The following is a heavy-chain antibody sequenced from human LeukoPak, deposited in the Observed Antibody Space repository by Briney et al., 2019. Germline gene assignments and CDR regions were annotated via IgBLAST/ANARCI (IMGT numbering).Heavy chain of an antibody. CDR3: ARALTYYDYVWGSYRYIYFDY. CDR1: GFTFSSYT. J-gene: IGHJ4*02. V-gene: IGHV3-21*01. Sequence: GGSLRLSCAASGFTFSSYTMNWVRQAPGKGLEWVSSISGSSSYIYYADSVKGRFTISRDNAKNSLYLQMNSLRAEDTAVYYCARALTYYDYVWGSYRYIYFDYWGQGTLVTVSS. D-gene: IGHD3-16*02. CDR2: ISGSSSYI.